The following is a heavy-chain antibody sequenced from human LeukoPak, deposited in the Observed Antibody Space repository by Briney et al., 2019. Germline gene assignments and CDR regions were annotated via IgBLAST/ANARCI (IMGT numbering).Heavy chain of an antibody. CDR1: GFTVSSNY. J-gene: IGHJ4*02. D-gene: IGHD3-22*01. Sequence: PGGSLRLSCAASGFTVSSNYMSWVRQAPGKGLEWVSVIYSGGSTYYADSVKGRFTISRDNSKNTLYLQMNSLKTEDTAVYYCTTDPDSSGYYYETFDYWGQGTLVTVSS. V-gene: IGHV3-66*01. CDR2: IYSGGST. CDR3: TTDPDSSGYYYETFDY.